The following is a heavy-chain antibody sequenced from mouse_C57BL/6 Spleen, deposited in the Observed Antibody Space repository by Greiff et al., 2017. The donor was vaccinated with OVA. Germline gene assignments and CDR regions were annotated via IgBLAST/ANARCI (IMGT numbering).Heavy chain of an antibody. D-gene: IGHD1-1*01. CDR3: AGSDPYCPFAY. Sequence: QVQLQQPGPELVKPGASVKLSCKASGYTFTSYWMHWVKQRPGQGLEWIGNINPSNGGTNYNEKFKSKATLTVDKSSSTAYMQRSSLTSEDSAVYCSAGSDPYCPFAYWGQGTLVTVSA. V-gene: IGHV1-53*01. J-gene: IGHJ3*01. CDR1: GYTFTSYW. CDR2: INPSNGGT.